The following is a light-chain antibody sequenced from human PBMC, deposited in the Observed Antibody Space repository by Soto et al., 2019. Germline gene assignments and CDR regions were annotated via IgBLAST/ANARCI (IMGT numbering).Light chain of an antibody. J-gene: IGKJ1*01. Sequence: EIVLTQSPGTLSLSPGERATLSCRASLSVSSSYLAWYQQKPGQAPRLLIYGASSRATGFPDRFSGSGSGTDFTLTMSRLEGEDVAVCSCELCGSLLSWWEFGRGTKVDIK. V-gene: IGKV3-20*01. CDR2: GAS. CDR3: ELCGSLLSWWE. CDR1: LSVSSSY.